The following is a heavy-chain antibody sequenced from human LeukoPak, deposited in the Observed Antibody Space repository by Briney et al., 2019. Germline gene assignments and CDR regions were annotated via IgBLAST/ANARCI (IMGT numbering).Heavy chain of an antibody. CDR2: INPYNGNT. J-gene: IGHJ4*02. CDR3: ARTFHYYDSSGYMYYFEY. V-gene: IGHV1-18*01. D-gene: IGHD3-22*01. CDR1: GYTFSIYG. Sequence: ASVKVSCKASGYTFSIYGISWVRQAPGQGLEWMGLINPYNGNTKYAQKLQGRVTMTTDTSTSTAYMELRSLRSDDTAVYYCARTFHYYDSSGYMYYFEYWGQGTLVTVSS.